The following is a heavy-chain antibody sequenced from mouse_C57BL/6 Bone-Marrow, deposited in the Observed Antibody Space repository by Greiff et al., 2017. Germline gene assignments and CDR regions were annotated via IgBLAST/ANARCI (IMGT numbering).Heavy chain of an antibody. CDR2: ISSGSSTI. CDR3: ARLLAY. CDR1: GFTFSDYG. Sequence: EVQLVESGGGLVKPGGSLTLSCAASGFTFSDYGMHWVRQAPEKGLEWVAYISSGSSTIYYADTVKGRFTISRDNAKNTLFLQMTSLRSEDTAMYYCARLLAYWGQGTLVTVSA. V-gene: IGHV5-17*01. J-gene: IGHJ3*01.